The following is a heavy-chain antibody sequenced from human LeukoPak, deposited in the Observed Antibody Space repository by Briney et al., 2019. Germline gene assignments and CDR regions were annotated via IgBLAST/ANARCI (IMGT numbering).Heavy chain of an antibody. CDR3: ARPEGSSWSFDP. CDR2: IYYSGST. CDR1: GGSISSSSYY. Sequence: PSETLSLTCTVSGGSISSSSYYWGWIRQPPGKGLEWIGSIYYSGSTYYNPSLKSRVTISVDTSKNQFSLKLSSVTAADTAVYYCARPEGSSWSFDPWGQGTLVTVSS. D-gene: IGHD6-13*01. J-gene: IGHJ5*02. V-gene: IGHV4-39*01.